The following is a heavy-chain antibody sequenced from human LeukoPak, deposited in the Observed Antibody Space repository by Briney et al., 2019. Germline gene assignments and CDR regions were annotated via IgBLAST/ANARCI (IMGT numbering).Heavy chain of an antibody. CDR1: GGSFSGYY. CDR2: INHSGST. V-gene: IGHV4-34*01. J-gene: IGHJ6*04. CDR3: ARYCSSTSCYYGMDV. Sequence: SETLSLTCAVYGGSFSGYYWSWIRQPPGKGLGWIGEINHSGSTNYNPSLKSRVTISVDTSKNQFSLKLSSVTAADTAVYYCARYCSSTSCYYGMDVWGKGTTVTVSS. D-gene: IGHD2-2*01.